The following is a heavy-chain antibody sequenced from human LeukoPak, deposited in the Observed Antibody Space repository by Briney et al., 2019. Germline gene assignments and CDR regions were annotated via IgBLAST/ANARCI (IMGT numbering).Heavy chain of an antibody. CDR3: ARVWDGYSGEDY. D-gene: IGHD5-18*01. V-gene: IGHV3-48*01. CDR2: ISSGGSIM. Sequence: PGGSLRLSCAASGFTFSNYNMIWVRQAPGKGLESVSYISSGGSIMHYADSVRGRFTISRDNAKKSLYLQMNSLRAEDTAVYYCARVWDGYSGEDYWGQGTLVTVSS. CDR1: GFTFSNYN. J-gene: IGHJ4*02.